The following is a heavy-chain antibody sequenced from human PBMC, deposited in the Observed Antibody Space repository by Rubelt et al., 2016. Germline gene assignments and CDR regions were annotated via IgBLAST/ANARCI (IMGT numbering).Heavy chain of an antibody. CDR1: GYTFTSHG. D-gene: IGHD6-19*01. Sequence: QVQLVQSGAEVKKPGASVKVSCKASGYTFTSHGISWVRQAAGQGLEGMGWISSYNGNTNYAQKRQGGGTMTTDTSTSQAYMKLRSLRSDDTAVYYCAGDKGWLATRGLQNWFDPWGQGTLVTVSS. CDR3: AGDKGWLATRGLQNWFDP. J-gene: IGHJ5*02. V-gene: IGHV1-18*01. CDR2: ISSYNGNT.